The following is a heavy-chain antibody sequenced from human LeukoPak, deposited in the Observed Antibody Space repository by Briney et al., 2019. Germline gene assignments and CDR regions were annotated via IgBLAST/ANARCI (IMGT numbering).Heavy chain of an antibody. CDR1: GFTFSSYG. J-gene: IGHJ4*02. CDR3: AKDHGRIVATMLFDY. Sequence: PGRSLRLSCAASGFTFSSYGMHWVRPAPGKGLEWVAVTSYDGSNKYYADSVKGRFTISRDNSKNTLYLQMNSLRAEDTAVYYCAKDHGRIVATMLFDYWGQGTLVTVSS. CDR2: TSYDGSNK. D-gene: IGHD5-12*01. V-gene: IGHV3-30*18.